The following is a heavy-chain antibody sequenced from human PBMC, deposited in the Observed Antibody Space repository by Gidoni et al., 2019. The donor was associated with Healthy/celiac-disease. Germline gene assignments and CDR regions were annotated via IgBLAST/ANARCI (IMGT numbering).Heavy chain of an antibody. D-gene: IGHD2-2*02. Sequence: QVQLQESGPGLVKPSETLSLTCTVSGGSVSSGSYYWSWIRQPPGKGLEWIGYIYYSGSTNYNPSLKSRVTISVDTSKNQFSLKLSSVTAADTAVYYCARGEPVPAAIELTNWFDPWGQGTLVTVSS. CDR3: ARGEPVPAAIELTNWFDP. CDR2: IYYSGST. CDR1: GGSVSSGSYY. J-gene: IGHJ5*02. V-gene: IGHV4-61*01.